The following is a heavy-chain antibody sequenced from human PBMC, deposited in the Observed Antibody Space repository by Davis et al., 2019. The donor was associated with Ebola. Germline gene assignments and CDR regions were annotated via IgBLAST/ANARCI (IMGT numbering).Heavy chain of an antibody. CDR3: ARGGTVAGTRGLSWFDP. CDR1: GYTFTNYA. D-gene: IGHD6-19*01. V-gene: IGHV1-3*01. CDR2: INAGNGNT. J-gene: IGHJ5*02. Sequence: ASVKVSCKTSGYTFTNYAIHWVRQAPGQSLEWMAWINAGNGNTKYSQKLQGRVAIIRDTSASTAFMELSSLGSEDTAVYYCARGGTVAGTRGLSWFDPWGQGTLVIVSS.